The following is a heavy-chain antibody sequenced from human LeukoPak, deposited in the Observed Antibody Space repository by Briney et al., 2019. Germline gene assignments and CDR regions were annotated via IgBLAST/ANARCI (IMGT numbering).Heavy chain of an antibody. CDR2: ISYDGSNK. D-gene: IGHD3-16*01. CDR1: GFTFSSYA. CDR3: ARGDDAFDI. V-gene: IGHV3-30*04. J-gene: IGHJ3*02. Sequence: GGSLRLSCAASGFTFSSYAMHWVRQAPGKGLEWVAVISYDGSNKYYADSVKGRFTISRDNSKNTLYLQMNSLRAEDTAVYYCARGDDAFDIWGQGTMVTVSS.